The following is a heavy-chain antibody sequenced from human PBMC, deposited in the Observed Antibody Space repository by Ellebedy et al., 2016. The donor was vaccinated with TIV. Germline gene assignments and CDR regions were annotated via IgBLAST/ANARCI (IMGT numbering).Heavy chain of an antibody. Sequence: ASVKVSCKASGYTFTDSYMLWVRQVPGQGLECMGWVNPNSFATHYSQTFQGRVTMTRDTSISTAYMELSSLRSDDTAVYYCARGPYGYATHWGQGALVTVSS. CDR2: VNPNSFAT. V-gene: IGHV1-2*02. CDR1: GYTFTDSY. CDR3: ARGPYGYATH. D-gene: IGHD5-18*01. J-gene: IGHJ4*02.